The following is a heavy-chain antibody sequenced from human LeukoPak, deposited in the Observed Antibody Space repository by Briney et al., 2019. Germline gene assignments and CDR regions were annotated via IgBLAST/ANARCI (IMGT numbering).Heavy chain of an antibody. CDR1: GYTFTSYY. CDR2: INPSGGST. CDR3: ARAGTTGYSSGWYRYDAFDI. Sequence: ASVKVSCEASGYTFTSYYMHWVRQAPGQGLEWMGIINPSGGSTSYAQKFQGRVTMTRDTSTSTVYMELSSLRSEDTAVYYCARAGTTGYSSGWYRYDAFDIWGQGTMVTVSS. J-gene: IGHJ3*02. V-gene: IGHV1-46*01. D-gene: IGHD6-19*01.